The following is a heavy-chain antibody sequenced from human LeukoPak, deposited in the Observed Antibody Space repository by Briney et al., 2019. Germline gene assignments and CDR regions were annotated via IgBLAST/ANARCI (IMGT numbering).Heavy chain of an antibody. CDR1: GVTFIESW. D-gene: IGHD1-26*01. V-gene: IGHV3-15*01. Sequence: PGGSLRLSCVVSGVTFIESWMSWVRQAPGKGLEWVGRIKSKTDGGTTDYAAPVKGRFTISRDDSKNTLYLQVNSLKTEDTAVYYCTASGSYGLEAFDIWGQGTMVTVSS. CDR3: TASGSYGLEAFDI. J-gene: IGHJ3*02. CDR2: IKSKTDGGTT.